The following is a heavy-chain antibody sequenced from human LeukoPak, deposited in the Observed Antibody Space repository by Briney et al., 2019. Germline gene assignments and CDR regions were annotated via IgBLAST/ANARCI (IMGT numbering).Heavy chain of an antibody. CDR2: IWYDGSNK. J-gene: IGHJ5*02. V-gene: IGHV3-33*01. Sequence: PGGSLRLSCAASGFTFSSYGMHWVRQAPGKGLEWVAVIWYDGSNKYYADSVKGRFTISRDNSKNTLYLQMNSLRAEDTAVYYCARDLRSDPWFDPWGQGTLVTVSS. CDR3: ARDLRSDPWFDP. D-gene: IGHD2-21*02. CDR1: GFTFSSYG.